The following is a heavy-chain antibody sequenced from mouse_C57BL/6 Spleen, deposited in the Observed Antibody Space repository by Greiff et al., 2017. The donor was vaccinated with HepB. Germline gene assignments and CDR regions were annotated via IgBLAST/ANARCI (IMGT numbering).Heavy chain of an antibody. V-gene: IGHV5-4*03. CDR3: ARVYYDYDYFDY. CDR2: ISDGGSYT. Sequence: VMLVESGGGLVKPGGSLKLSCAASGFTFSSYAMSWVRQTPEKRLEWVATISDGGSYTYYPDNVKGRFTISRDNAKNNLYLQMSHLKSEDTAMYYCARVYYDYDYFDYWGQGTTLTVSS. CDR1: GFTFSSYA. D-gene: IGHD2-4*01. J-gene: IGHJ2*01.